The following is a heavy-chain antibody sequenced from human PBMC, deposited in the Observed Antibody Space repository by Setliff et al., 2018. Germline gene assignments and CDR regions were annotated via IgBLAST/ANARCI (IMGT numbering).Heavy chain of an antibody. CDR3: AREVAVAGLDY. CDR1: GFSFSDYY. Sequence: PGGSLRLSCAASGFSFSDYYMMWIRQAPGKGLEWVSYISNDAYTIHYADSVKGRFTISRDNAKNSLYLQMNSLRAEDTAVYYCAREVAVAGLDYWGQGTLVTVS. V-gene: IGHV3-11*01. CDR2: ISNDAYTI. J-gene: IGHJ4*02. D-gene: IGHD6-19*01.